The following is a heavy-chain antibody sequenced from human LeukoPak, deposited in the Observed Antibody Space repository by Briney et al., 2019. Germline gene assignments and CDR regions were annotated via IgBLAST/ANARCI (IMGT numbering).Heavy chain of an antibody. CDR3: AIPYYYDSSGRAFDI. J-gene: IGHJ3*02. D-gene: IGHD3-22*01. CDR1: GGSISSY. V-gene: IGHV4-4*07. Sequence: KSSETLSLTCTVSGGSISSYWSWIRQPAGKGLEWIGRIYGSGSANYNPSLKSRVTISVDTSKNQFSLKLSSVTAADTAVYYCAIPYYYDSSGRAFDIWGQGTMVTVSS. CDR2: IYGSGSA.